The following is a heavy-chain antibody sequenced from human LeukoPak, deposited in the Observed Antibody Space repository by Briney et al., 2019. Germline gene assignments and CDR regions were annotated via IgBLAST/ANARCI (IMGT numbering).Heavy chain of an antibody. Sequence: GGPLDPSCAASGFPFSSYAMSGVRRAPGKGLGWVPAINGSGGSTYYADSVKGRFTISRDNSKNTLYLQMNSLRAEDTAVYYCAKDLSGCSGGSCYPDAFDIWGQGTMVTVSS. CDR2: INGSGGST. V-gene: IGHV3-23*01. J-gene: IGHJ3*02. CDR1: GFPFSSYA. CDR3: AKDLSGCSGGSCYPDAFDI. D-gene: IGHD2-15*01.